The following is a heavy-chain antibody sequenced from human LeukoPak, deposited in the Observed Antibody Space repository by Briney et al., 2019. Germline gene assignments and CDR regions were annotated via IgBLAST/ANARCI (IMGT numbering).Heavy chain of an antibody. D-gene: IGHD6-19*01. CDR3: ARGSMRAVAGTTGSYYYGMDV. J-gene: IGHJ6*02. Sequence: SETLSLTCTVSGGSISSYYWSWIRQPPGKGLEWIGYIYYSGSTNYNPSLKSRVTISVDTSKNQFSLKLSSVTAADTAVYYCARGSMRAVAGTTGSYYYGMDVWGQGTTVTVSS. V-gene: IGHV4-59*01. CDR1: GGSISSYY. CDR2: IYYSGST.